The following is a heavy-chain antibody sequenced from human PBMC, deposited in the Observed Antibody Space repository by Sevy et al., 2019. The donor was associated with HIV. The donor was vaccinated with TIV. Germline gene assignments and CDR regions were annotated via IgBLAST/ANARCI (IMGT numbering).Heavy chain of an antibody. CDR1: GFTFSSYS. CDR3: ARSRSNYADYYFDY. D-gene: IGHD4-17*01. V-gene: IGHV3-21*01. J-gene: IGHJ4*02. Sequence: GGSLRLSCAASGFTFSSYSMNWVRQAPGKGLEWVSSISSSSSYIYYADSVKGRFTISRDNAKNSLYLEIHTLRPEDTAVYYCARSRSNYADYYFDYWGQGTVVTVSS. CDR2: ISSSSSYI.